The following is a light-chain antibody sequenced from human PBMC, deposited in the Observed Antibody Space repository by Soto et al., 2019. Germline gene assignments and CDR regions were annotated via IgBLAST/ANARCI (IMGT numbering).Light chain of an antibody. V-gene: IGKV1-39*01. CDR2: AAS. Sequence: IQRTQSPSSLSASVGNSVTITGTASQSISSYLNWYQQKQGKAPKLLIYAASSLQSGVPSRFSDSVSGTDVTITISRLKTEDVATYYCQQSYSPTWTFCQGTKVDI. J-gene: IGKJ1*01. CDR1: QSISSY. CDR3: QQSYSPTWT.